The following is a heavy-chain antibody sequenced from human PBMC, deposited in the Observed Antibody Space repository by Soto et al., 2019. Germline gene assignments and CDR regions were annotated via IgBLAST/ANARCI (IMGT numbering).Heavy chain of an antibody. J-gene: IGHJ4*02. CDR3: ARWAQPLCDY. Sequence: QVQLVESGGGVVQPGRSLRLSCAASGFTVSAYTMHWVRQAPGKGLEWVAVISSDGNHKYYTDSVKGRFTISRDTSTNTLQLQMNSLRAEDTAVYYCARWAQPLCDYWGQGTLVTVSS. CDR2: ISSDGNHK. V-gene: IGHV3-30-3*01. CDR1: GFTVSAYT.